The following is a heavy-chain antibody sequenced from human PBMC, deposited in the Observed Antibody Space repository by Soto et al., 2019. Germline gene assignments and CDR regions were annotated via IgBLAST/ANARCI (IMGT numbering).Heavy chain of an antibody. Sequence: QVQLVQSGAEVKKPGASVKVSCKASGYTFTGYYMHWVRQAPGQGLERMGWINPNSGGTNYAQKFQGWVPMPRDPSISTAYMELSRLRSEDTAVYYCARDPWGTHHPYYYYYGMDVWGQGTTVTVSS. CDR1: GYTFTGYY. CDR3: ARDPWGTHHPYYYYYGMDV. V-gene: IGHV1-2*04. J-gene: IGHJ6*02. D-gene: IGHD7-27*01. CDR2: INPNSGGT.